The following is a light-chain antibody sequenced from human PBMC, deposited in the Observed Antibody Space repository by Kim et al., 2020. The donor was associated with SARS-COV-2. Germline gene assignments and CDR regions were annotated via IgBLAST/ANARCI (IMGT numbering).Light chain of an antibody. Sequence: DIQMTQSPSSLSASVGDRVTITCRASQDIKIYLAWYQQRPEKAPRSLIYTASNLQSGVPSRFSGSGSGTDFTLTISDLQPEDFGTYYCQQYLAYPVTFGQGTRLEIK. CDR1: QDIKIY. V-gene: IGKV1D-16*01. CDR3: QQYLAYPVT. CDR2: TAS. J-gene: IGKJ5*01.